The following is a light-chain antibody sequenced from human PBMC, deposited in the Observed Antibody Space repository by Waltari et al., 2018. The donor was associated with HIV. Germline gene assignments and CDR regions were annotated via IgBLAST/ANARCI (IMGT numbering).Light chain of an antibody. CDR3: MQALQTPPT. Sequence: IVMTQSPLSLPVTPGEPASISCSSSQSLLHSNGYNFLDWYLQKPGQSPQLLIYLGSNRASGVPDRFSGSGSGTDFTLNISRMEAEDVGVYYCMQALQTPPTFGQGTKLEIK. CDR2: LGS. J-gene: IGKJ2*01. V-gene: IGKV2-28*01. CDR1: QSLLHSNGYNF.